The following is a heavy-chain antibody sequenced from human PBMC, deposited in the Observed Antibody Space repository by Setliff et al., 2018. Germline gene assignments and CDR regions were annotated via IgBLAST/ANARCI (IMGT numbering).Heavy chain of an antibody. D-gene: IGHD5-12*01. CDR2: IYYSGST. J-gene: IGHJ6*03. Sequence: PSETLSLTCTVSGGSISSYYWSWIRQPPGKGLEWIGYIYYSGSTKYNPSLKSRVTISVDTSKNLFSLNLSSVTAADTAVYYCARVLGYNGYGNYYIYYFMDVWGKGTTVTVSS. V-gene: IGHV4-59*08. CDR3: ARVLGYNGYGNYYIYYFMDV. CDR1: GGSISSYY.